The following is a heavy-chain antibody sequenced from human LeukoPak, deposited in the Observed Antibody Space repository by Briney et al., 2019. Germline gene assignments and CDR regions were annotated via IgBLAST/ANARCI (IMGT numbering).Heavy chain of an antibody. V-gene: IGHV1-2*02. CDR1: GYTFTGYY. Sequence: PGASVEVSCKASGYTFTGYYMHWVRQAPGQGLEWMGWINPNSGGTNYAQKFQGRVTMTRDTSISTAYMELSGLRSDDTAVYYCARDSPTTYYYDSSGYYSLWGQGTLVTVSS. CDR3: ARDSPTTYYYDSSGYYSL. CDR2: INPNSGGT. D-gene: IGHD3-22*01. J-gene: IGHJ4*02.